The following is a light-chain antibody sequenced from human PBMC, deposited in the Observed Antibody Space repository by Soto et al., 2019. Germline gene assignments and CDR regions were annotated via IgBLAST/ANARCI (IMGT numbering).Light chain of an antibody. J-gene: IGKJ1*01. Sequence: DIQMTQSPSTLSASVGDRVTITCRASQSISNWLAWYQQKPGKAPKVLISKASSLDSGVPSRFSGSGSGTAFTLTISSLQAYDFAYYYCQQYNIYWTFGQGTKVEI. CDR3: QQYNIYWT. CDR2: KAS. CDR1: QSISNW. V-gene: IGKV1-5*03.